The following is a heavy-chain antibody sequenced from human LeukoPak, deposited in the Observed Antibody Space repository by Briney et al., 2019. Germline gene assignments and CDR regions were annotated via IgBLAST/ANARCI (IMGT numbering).Heavy chain of an antibody. J-gene: IGHJ3*02. CDR3: ASPAYYYDSSGYFHPSGAFDI. CDR2: MYYSGST. Sequence: PSETLSLTCTVSGGSISSYYWGWIRQPPGKGLEWIGYMYYSGSTNYNPSLKSRVTMSVDTSKNQFPLKLSSVTAADTAVYYCASPAYYYDSSGYFHPSGAFDIWGQGTMVTVSS. CDR1: GGSISSYY. D-gene: IGHD3-22*01. V-gene: IGHV4-59*01.